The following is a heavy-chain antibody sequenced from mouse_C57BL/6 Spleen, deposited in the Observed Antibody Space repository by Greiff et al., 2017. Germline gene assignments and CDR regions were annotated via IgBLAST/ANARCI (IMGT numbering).Heavy chain of an antibody. Sequence: VQLQQSGPELVKPGASVKISCKASGYSFTGYYMTWVKQSPEKSLEWIGEINPSTGGTTYNQKFKAKATLTVDKSCSTGYMQLKSLTSEDAAVYYWARGGGPVITTGLPHFDDWGQGTTLTVAS. CDR2: INPSTGGT. J-gene: IGHJ2*01. CDR3: ARGGGPVITTGLPHFDD. CDR1: GYSFTGYY. D-gene: IGHD1-1*01. V-gene: IGHV1-42*01.